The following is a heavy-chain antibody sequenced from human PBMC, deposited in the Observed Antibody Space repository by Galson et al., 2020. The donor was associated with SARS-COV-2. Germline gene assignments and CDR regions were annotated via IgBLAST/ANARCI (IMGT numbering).Heavy chain of an antibody. CDR2: IYHSGST. J-gene: IGHJ4*02. D-gene: IGHD2-15*01. V-gene: IGHV4-38-2*02. Sequence: SETLSLTCTVSGYSISSSYCWGWIRQPPGKGLEWMGSIYHSGSTYYNPSLKSRVTISVDTSKNQFSLKLSSVTAAATAVYYCATYSVVVVAPTPLRADYWGQGTLVTVSS. CDR3: ATYSVVVVAPTPLRADY. CDR1: GYSISSSYC.